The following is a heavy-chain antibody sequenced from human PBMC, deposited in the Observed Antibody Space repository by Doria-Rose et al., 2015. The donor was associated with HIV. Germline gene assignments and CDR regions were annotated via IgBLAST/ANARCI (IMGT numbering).Heavy chain of an antibody. CDR3: ARIKSSRWYHKYYFDF. D-gene: IGHD6-13*01. V-gene: IGHV2-26*01. CDR2: IFSDDER. Sequence: QITLKESGPVLVKPTETLTLTCTVSGVSLSSPGMGVSWIRHPPGKALEWLANIFSDDERSYKTSLKSRLNISRGTSKSQVVLTMTDMDPVDTATYYCARIKSSRWYHKYYFDFWGQGTLVIVSA. CDR1: GVSLSSPGMG. J-gene: IGHJ4*02.